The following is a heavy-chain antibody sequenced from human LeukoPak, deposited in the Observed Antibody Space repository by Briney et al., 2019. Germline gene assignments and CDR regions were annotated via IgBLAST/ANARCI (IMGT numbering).Heavy chain of an antibody. CDR3: AKDYGSSSWYPDYFDY. Sequence: GGSLRLSCAAPGFTFSSYGMHWVRQAPGKGLEWVAVISYDGSNKYYADSVKGRFTISRDNSKNTLYLQMNSLRAQDTAVYYCAKDYGSSSWYPDYFDYWGQGTLVTVSS. D-gene: IGHD6-13*01. CDR1: GFTFSSYG. V-gene: IGHV3-30*18. CDR2: ISYDGSNK. J-gene: IGHJ4*02.